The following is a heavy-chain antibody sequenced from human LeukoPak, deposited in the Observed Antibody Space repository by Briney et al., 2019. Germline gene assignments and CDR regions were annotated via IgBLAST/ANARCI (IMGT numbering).Heavy chain of an antibody. D-gene: IGHD1-26*01. CDR2: IIPIFGTA. Sequence: SVKVSCKASGYTFTSYYMHWVRQAPGQGLEWMGGIIPIFGTANYAQKFQGRVTITADESTSTAYMELSSLRSEDTAVYYCARGGIVGATTRADDAFDIWGQGTMVTVSS. J-gene: IGHJ3*02. V-gene: IGHV1-69*13. CDR1: GYTFTSYY. CDR3: ARGGIVGATTRADDAFDI.